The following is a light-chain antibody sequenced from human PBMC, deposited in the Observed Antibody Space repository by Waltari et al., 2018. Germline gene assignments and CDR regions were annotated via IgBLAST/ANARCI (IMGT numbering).Light chain of an antibody. CDR1: QSLTNW. CDR2: EAS. Sequence: DIQMTQSPSTLSASVGDKVTITCRSSQSLTNWWAWYQQKPGKAPTLLSYEASTLESGVPSRFSGSGSGAEFTLTISSLQPDDFATYYCQMYTTYSQTFGGGTKVEMK. J-gene: IGKJ4*01. V-gene: IGKV1-5*03. CDR3: QMYTTYSQT.